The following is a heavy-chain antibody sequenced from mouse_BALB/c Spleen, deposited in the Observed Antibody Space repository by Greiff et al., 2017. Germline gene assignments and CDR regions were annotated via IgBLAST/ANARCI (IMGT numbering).Heavy chain of an antibody. CDR3: ARGGYYLLWYFDV. CDR1: GFTFSSFG. D-gene: IGHD1-1*02. V-gene: IGHV5-17*02. CDR2: ISSGSSTI. Sequence: EVKLVESGGGLVQPGGSRKLSCAASGFTFSSFGMHWVRQAPEKGLEWVAYISSGSSTIYYADTVKGRFTISRDNPKNTLFLQMTSLRSEDTAMYYCARGGYYLLWYFDVWGAGTTVTVSS. J-gene: IGHJ1*01.